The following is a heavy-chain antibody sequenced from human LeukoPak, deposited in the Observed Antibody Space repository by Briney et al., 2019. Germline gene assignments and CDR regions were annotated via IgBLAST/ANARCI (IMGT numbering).Heavy chain of an antibody. J-gene: IGHJ4*02. V-gene: IGHV3-7*01. Sequence: GGSLRLSCAASGFTFSSYSMNWVRQAPGKGLEWVANIKQDGSEKYYVDSVKGRFTISRDNAKNSLYLQMNSLRAEDTAVYYCARVLVGAAHPRNFDYWGQGTLVTVSS. CDR2: IKQDGSEK. D-gene: IGHD2-15*01. CDR3: ARVLVGAAHPRNFDY. CDR1: GFTFSSYS.